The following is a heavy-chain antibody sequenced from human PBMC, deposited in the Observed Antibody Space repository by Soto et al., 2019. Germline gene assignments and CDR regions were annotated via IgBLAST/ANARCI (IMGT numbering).Heavy chain of an antibody. CDR1: GDTFSNFD. CDR3: ARSISGQGFQS. D-gene: IGHD2-8*02. Sequence: QVQLVQSGAEVKKPGASVKVSCKASGDTFSNFDINWVRQATVQGPDWMGWMRADTGDTGHAQKFQGRISMTRDTSTRTLSTGPSRLTRECTAMYYCARSISGQGFQSWGQATLVSVSS. CDR2: MRADTGDT. V-gene: IGHV1-8*01. J-gene: IGHJ5*02.